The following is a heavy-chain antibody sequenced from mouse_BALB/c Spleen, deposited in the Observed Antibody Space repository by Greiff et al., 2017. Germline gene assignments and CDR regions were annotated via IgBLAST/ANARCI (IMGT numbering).Heavy chain of an antibody. CDR3: ARGIYYGYVSYWYFDV. V-gene: IGHV1-31*01. Sequence: VQLKESGPELVKPGASVKISCKASGYSFTGYYMHWVKQSHVKSLEWIGRINPYNGATSYNQNFKDKASLTVDKSSSTAYMELHSLTSEDSAVYYCARGIYYGYVSYWYFDVWGAGTTVTVSS. D-gene: IGHD2-2*01. J-gene: IGHJ1*01. CDR1: GYSFTGYY. CDR2: INPYNGAT.